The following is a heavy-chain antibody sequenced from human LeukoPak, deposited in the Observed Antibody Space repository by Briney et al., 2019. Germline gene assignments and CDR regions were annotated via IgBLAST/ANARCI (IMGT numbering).Heavy chain of an antibody. D-gene: IGHD3-22*01. Sequence: SETLSLTCTVYAGSLSGHYWSWIRQHPGKRLEWIGYVSYTGRTKYNPSLQSRVTISIDTSKSQFSLKLTSVTSAGTAVHSCARLLDNVISGDPVTFDVGGQGTTVIVSS. J-gene: IGHJ3*01. CDR1: AGSLSGHY. CDR2: VSYTGRT. CDR3: ARLLDNVISGDPVTFDV. V-gene: IGHV4-59*11.